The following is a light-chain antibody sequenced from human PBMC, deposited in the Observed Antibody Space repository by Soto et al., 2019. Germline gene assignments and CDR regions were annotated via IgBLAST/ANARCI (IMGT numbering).Light chain of an antibody. CDR3: QQGNSFPLT. CDR1: QDISYA. Sequence: DIQMTRSASSVSASVGDRVTITCRASQDISYALAWFQQKPGEAPRLLIYTASSLHSGVPSRFSGSGSGTDFTLTISSLQPEDFATYYCQQGNSFPLTFGGGTRVEIK. CDR2: TAS. V-gene: IGKV1-12*01. J-gene: IGKJ4*01.